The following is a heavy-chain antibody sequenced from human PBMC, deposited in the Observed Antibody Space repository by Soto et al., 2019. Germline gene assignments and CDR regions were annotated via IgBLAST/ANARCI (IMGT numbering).Heavy chain of an antibody. CDR2: IYYSGST. Sequence: SETLSLTCTVSGGSISSSSYYWGWIRQPPGKGLEWIGSIYYSGSTYYNPSLKSRVTISVDTSKNQFSLKLSSVTAADTAVYYCARHERDIVVVVAATPAVDDWFDPWGQGTLVTVSS. J-gene: IGHJ5*02. CDR1: GGSISSSSYY. CDR3: ARHERDIVVVVAATPAVDDWFDP. V-gene: IGHV4-39*01. D-gene: IGHD2-15*01.